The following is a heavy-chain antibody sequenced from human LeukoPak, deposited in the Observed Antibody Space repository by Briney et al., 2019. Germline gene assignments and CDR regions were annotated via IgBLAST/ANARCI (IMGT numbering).Heavy chain of an antibody. CDR1: GYTFTSYY. V-gene: IGHV1-46*01. CDR3: AREGSLYDSGNYYLSWFDP. J-gene: IGHJ5*02. CDR2: INPSGGST. Sequence: ASVKVSCKASGYTFTSYYMHWVRQAPGQGLEWMGIINPSGGSTSYAQKFQGRVTMTRDTSTSTVYMELSSLRSEDTAVYYCAREGSLYDSGNYYLSWFDPWGQGTLVTVSS. D-gene: IGHD3-22*01.